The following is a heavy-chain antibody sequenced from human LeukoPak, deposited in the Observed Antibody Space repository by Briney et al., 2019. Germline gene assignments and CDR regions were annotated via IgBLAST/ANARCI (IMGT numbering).Heavy chain of an antibody. CDR2: INKDGNKK. V-gene: IGHV3-7*03. CDR1: GFTFSSYW. Sequence: GGSLRLSCAASGFTFSSYWMSWVRQAPGKGLEWVANINKDGNKKDYVDSVEGRVTISRDNAKNSLYLQMNSLRAEDTAVYYCAREIPWGTITLDCWGQGTLVTVSS. J-gene: IGHJ4*02. D-gene: IGHD1-7*01. CDR3: AREIPWGTITLDC.